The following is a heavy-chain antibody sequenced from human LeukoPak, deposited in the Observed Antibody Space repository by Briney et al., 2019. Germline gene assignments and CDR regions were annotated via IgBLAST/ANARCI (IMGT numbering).Heavy chain of an antibody. CDR3: ARHSRESGYYFDY. D-gene: IGHD3-10*01. CDR2: IYYSGST. V-gene: IGHV4-59*08. Sequence: SETLSLTCTVSGGSISSYYWSWIRQPPGKGLEWIGYIYYSGSTNYNPSLKSRVTISVDTSKNQFSLKLSSVTAADTAVYYCARHSRESGYYFDYWGQGTLVTVSS. J-gene: IGHJ4*02. CDR1: GGSISSYY.